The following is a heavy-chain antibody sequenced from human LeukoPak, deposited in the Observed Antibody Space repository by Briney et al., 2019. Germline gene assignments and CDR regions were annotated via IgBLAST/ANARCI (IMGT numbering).Heavy chain of an antibody. V-gene: IGHV3-21*01. CDR1: GFVFSSYS. CDR2: VNTVSSYI. Sequence: KAGGSLRLSWAASGFVFSSYSFNWVRQAPGKGLEWVASVNTVSSYIYYADSVRGRFTISRDNARNSVLLQMNSLRAEDMAMYYCVRLRRNSDSSGYFYYYDNWGQGTLATVHS. J-gene: IGHJ4*02. D-gene: IGHD3-22*01. CDR3: VRLRRNSDSSGYFYYYDN.